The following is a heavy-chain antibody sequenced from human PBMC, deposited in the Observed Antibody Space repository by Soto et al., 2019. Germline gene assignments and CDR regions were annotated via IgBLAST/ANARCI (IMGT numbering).Heavy chain of an antibody. J-gene: IGHJ6*02. Sequence: PGESLKISCKGSGYSFISYWIGWVRQMPGKGLEWMGIIYPGDSDTRYSPSFQGQVTISVDKSISTAYLQWSSLKASDTAMYFCARRSLAAAGGVDVWGQGTTVTAP. CDR2: IYPGDSDT. CDR1: GYSFISYW. V-gene: IGHV5-51*01. CDR3: ARRSLAAAGGVDV. D-gene: IGHD6-13*01.